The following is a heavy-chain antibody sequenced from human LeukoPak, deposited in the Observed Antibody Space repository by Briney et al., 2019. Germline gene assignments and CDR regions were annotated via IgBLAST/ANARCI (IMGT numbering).Heavy chain of an antibody. CDR1: GGSISDTTYH. CDR2: IYYSGKT. J-gene: IGHJ5*02. Sequence: SETLSLTCTVSGGSISDTTYHWGWVRQPPGKGLEWIGSIYYSGKTYYSPSLKSRVTISVDTSKNQFSLKLSLVTAADTAVYYCAREISSSLRAWGQGTLVTASS. CDR3: AREISSSLRA. D-gene: IGHD6-13*01. V-gene: IGHV4-39*01.